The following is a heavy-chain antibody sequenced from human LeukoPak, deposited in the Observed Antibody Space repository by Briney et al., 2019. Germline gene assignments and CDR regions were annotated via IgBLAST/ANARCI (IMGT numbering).Heavy chain of an antibody. D-gene: IGHD3-10*01. CDR2: ISAYNGNT. Sequence: ASVKASCKASGGTFSSYAISWVRQAPGQGLEWMGWISAYNGNTNFAQKLQGRVSMTTDTFTSTAYMELRSLRSDDTAVYYCARDGQPAPRYGSGSGSLYYYYMDVWGKGTTVTISS. J-gene: IGHJ6*03. CDR1: GGTFSSYA. CDR3: ARDGQPAPRYGSGSGSLYYYYMDV. V-gene: IGHV1-18*01.